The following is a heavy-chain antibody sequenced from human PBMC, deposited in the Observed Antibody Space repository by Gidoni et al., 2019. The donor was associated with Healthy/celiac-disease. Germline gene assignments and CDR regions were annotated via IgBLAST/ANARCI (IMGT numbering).Heavy chain of an antibody. J-gene: IGHJ2*01. CDR1: GGSISTDY. D-gene: IGHD6-19*01. CDR3: ARRGSGWNWYFDL. Sequence: QVQLQESGPGLVKPWETLSLTCTVSGGSISTDYWSWIPQPPGEGLEWIGYIYYTGSTNYDPPHKSRVTISVDTSKNQFSLKLRSVTAADTAVYYCARRGSGWNWYFDLWGRGTLVTVSS. CDR2: IYYTGST. V-gene: IGHV4-59*08.